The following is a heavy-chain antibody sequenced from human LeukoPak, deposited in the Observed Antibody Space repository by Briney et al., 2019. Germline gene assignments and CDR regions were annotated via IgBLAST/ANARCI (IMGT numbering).Heavy chain of an antibody. J-gene: IGHJ4*02. Sequence: KPSETLSLTCTVSGGSVSSGDYYWSWIRQPPGKELEWIAYISYSGNTNYKPSLKSRVTISVDTSKNQFSLKLSSVTAADTALYYCARLLSGSFDYWGQGTLVTVSS. CDR3: ARLLSGSFDY. D-gene: IGHD3-10*01. CDR2: ISYSGNT. CDR1: GGSVSSGDYY. V-gene: IGHV4-61*08.